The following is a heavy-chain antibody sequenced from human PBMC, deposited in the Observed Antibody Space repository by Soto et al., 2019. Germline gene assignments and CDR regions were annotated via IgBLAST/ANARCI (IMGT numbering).Heavy chain of an antibody. D-gene: IGHD3-9*01. CDR2: ISYDGSNK. V-gene: IGHV3-30-3*01. CDR1: GLTFSSYA. Sequence: GSLSLSCAASGLTFSSYAMHWVRQAPGKGLEWVAVISYDGSNKYYADSVKGRFTISRDNSKNTLYLQMNSLRAEDTAVYYCAREVRIRYFDWSYFDYWGQGTLVTVSS. J-gene: IGHJ4*02. CDR3: AREVRIRYFDWSYFDY.